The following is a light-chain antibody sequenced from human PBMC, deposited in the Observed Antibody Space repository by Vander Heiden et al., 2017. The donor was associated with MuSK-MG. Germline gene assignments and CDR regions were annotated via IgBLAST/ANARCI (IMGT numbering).Light chain of an antibody. CDR2: GKN. CDR1: SLRRFY. CDR3: NSRDSSGNHVV. J-gene: IGLJ3*02. Sequence: SSALTQDPAVSVALGPTVRLTCQGDSLRRFYASWYQQKPGPAPVLVIYGKNNRPSGIPDRFSGSSSGNTASLTIAGAQAEDEADYHCNSRDSSGNHVVFGGGTKLTVL. V-gene: IGLV3-19*01.